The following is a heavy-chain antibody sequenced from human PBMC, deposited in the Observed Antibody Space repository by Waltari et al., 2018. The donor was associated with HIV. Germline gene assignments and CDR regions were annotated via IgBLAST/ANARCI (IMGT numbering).Heavy chain of an antibody. J-gene: IGHJ6*02. D-gene: IGHD3-10*01. Sequence: QLQLQESGPGLVKPSETLSLTCTVSGGPITNHFWTWNRQPPGKGLKWLGQIYYSGSTNYNPSLKSRVNISIDTSKSQFSLTLRSVTVADTAVYYCARDLGVLGSYPYHYKGMDVWGQGTTVTVSS. CDR1: GGPITNHF. V-gene: IGHV4-59*11. CDR2: IYYSGST. CDR3: ARDLGVLGSYPYHYKGMDV.